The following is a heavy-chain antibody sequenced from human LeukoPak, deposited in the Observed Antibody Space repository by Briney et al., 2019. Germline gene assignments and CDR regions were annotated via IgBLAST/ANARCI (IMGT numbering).Heavy chain of an antibody. Sequence: GGSLRLSCAASGFTFSDYTMNWVRQAPGKGLQWVSSISSGTTYMYYTDSVKGRFTISRDDAKNSLYLQMNSLRVEDTAVYYCARGSGYSGYDSASTKNFDYRGQGTLLTVSS. J-gene: IGHJ4*02. V-gene: IGHV3-21*01. D-gene: IGHD5-12*01. CDR1: GFTFSDYT. CDR2: ISSGTTYM. CDR3: ARGSGYSGYDSASTKNFDY.